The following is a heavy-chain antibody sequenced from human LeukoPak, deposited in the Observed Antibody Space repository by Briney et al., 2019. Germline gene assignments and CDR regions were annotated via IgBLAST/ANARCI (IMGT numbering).Heavy chain of an antibody. V-gene: IGHV1-2*02. J-gene: IGHJ6*01. CDR1: GYTFTRYY. CDR2: INPNSAGP. D-gene: IGHD3-22*01. Sequence: GTSVKVSCKASGYTFTRYYVHWVRQAPGEGGEWKAWINPNSAGPNYAKKFQGRVTMPRDTSISTAYMDLSRLRSDDTAVYYCAKAGPYYYDSSGYYPMSDYYYYYGIDVWGQGTTVTVS. CDR3: AKAGPYYYDSSGYYPMSDYYYYYGIDV.